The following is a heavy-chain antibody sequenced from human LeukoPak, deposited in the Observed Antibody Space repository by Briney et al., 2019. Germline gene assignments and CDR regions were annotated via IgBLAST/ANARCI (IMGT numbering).Heavy chain of an antibody. D-gene: IGHD3-22*01. Sequence: GGSLRLSCAASGFTFNSYAMSWVRQAPGKGLEWVSTIPSSGGSTYYAGSVKGRFTISRDNSKNTLHVQMNSLRAEDTAVYYCAKHMGSSSGYYFPDWGQGTLVTVSS. CDR2: IPSSGGST. J-gene: IGHJ4*02. CDR1: GFTFNSYA. V-gene: IGHV3-23*01. CDR3: AKHMGSSSGYYFPD.